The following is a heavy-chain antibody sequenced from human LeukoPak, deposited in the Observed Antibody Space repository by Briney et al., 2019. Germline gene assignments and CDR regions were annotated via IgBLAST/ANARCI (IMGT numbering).Heavy chain of an antibody. CDR2: VSGSGSDT. CDR1: GFTFSNYA. D-gene: IGHD4-17*01. V-gene: IGHV3-21*01. CDR3: AREWRYGDYVSPFDY. J-gene: IGHJ4*02. Sequence: GGSLRLSCAASGFTFSNYAMNWVRQAPGKGLEWVSAVSGSGSDTFYADSVKGRFTISRDNAKNSLYLQMNSLRAEDTAVYYCAREWRYGDYVSPFDYWGQGALVTVSS.